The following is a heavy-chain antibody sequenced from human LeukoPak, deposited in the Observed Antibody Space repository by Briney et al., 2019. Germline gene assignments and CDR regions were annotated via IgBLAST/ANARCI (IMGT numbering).Heavy chain of an antibody. J-gene: IGHJ3*02. CDR3: AREVPRYGGNSPGAFDI. D-gene: IGHD4-23*01. V-gene: IGHV4-59*13. Sequence: SETLSLTCTVSGGSISSYYWSWIRQPPGKGLEWIGYIYYSGSTNYNPSLKSRVTISVDTSKNQFSLKLSSVTAADTAVYYCAREVPRYGGNSPGAFDIWGQGTMVTVSS. CDR1: GGSISSYY. CDR2: IYYSGST.